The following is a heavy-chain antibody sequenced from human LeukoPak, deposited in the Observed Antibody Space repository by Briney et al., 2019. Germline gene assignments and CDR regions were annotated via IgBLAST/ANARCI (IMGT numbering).Heavy chain of an antibody. J-gene: IGHJ5*02. Sequence: VKVSCKASGGTFSSYAISWVRQAPGQGLEWMGGIIPIFGTANYAQKFQGRVTITADESTSTAYMELSSLRSEDTAVYYCARLPDSSGLTLHEWFDPWGQGTLVTVSS. CDR1: GGTFSSYA. D-gene: IGHD3-22*01. V-gene: IGHV1-69*13. CDR2: IIPIFGTA. CDR3: ARLPDSSGLTLHEWFDP.